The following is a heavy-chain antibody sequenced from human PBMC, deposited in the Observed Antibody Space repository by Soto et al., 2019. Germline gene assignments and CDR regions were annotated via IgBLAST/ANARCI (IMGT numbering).Heavy chain of an antibody. Sequence: SHTLSLTCAISGYSVSSNSAALNWIRQSPSRGLEWLGRTYYRSKWYNDYAVSVKSRITINPDTSKNQFSLQLNSVTPEDTAVYYCARGGRYYGSGSYSDYYYGMDVWGQGTTVTVSS. CDR2: TYYRSKWYN. J-gene: IGHJ6*02. CDR3: ARGGRYYGSGSYSDYYYGMDV. CDR1: GYSVSSNSAA. D-gene: IGHD3-10*01. V-gene: IGHV6-1*01.